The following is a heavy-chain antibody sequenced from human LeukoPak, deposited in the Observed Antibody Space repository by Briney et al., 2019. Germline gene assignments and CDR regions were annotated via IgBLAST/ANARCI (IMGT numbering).Heavy chain of an antibody. CDR1: GGSISSGGYY. D-gene: IGHD1-1*01. J-gene: IGHJ4*02. V-gene: IGHV4-30-2*01. CDR2: IYHSGST. Sequence: SQTLSLTCTVSGGSISSGGYYWSWIRQPPGKGLEWIGYIYHSGSTYYNPSLKSRVTISVDRSKNQFSLKLSSVTAADTAVYYCARARRYANDYWGQGTLVTVSS. CDR3: ARARRYANDY.